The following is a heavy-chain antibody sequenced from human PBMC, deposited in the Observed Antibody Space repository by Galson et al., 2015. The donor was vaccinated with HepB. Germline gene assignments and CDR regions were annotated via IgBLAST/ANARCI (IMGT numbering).Heavy chain of an antibody. CDR3: ARDRDARIQLWLDY. V-gene: IGHV3-30-3*01. D-gene: IGHD5-18*01. CDR2: ISYDGSNK. J-gene: IGHJ4*02. Sequence: SLRLSCAASGFTFSSYAMHWVRQAPGKGLEWVAVISYDGSNKYYADSVKGRFTISRDNSKNTLYLQMNTLRADDTAAYYCARDRDARIQLWLDYWGQGTLVTVSS. CDR1: GFTFSSYA.